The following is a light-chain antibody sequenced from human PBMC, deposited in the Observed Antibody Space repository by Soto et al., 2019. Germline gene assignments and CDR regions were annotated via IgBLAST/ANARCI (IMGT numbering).Light chain of an antibody. CDR3: QVWDSSSDHVV. Sequence: SYELTQPPSVSVAQGKTARITCGGNNIGSKSVHWYQQKPGQAPVLVIYYDNDRPSGIPERFSGSNSGNTATLTISRVEAGDEADYYCQVWDSSSDHVVFGGGTKLTVL. V-gene: IGLV3-21*04. J-gene: IGLJ2*01. CDR1: NIGSKS. CDR2: YDN.